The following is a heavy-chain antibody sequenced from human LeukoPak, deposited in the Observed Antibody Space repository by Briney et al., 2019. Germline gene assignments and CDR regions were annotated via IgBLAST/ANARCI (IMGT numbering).Heavy chain of an antibody. CDR2: IWYSGST. CDR3: ARGDNRGWYLFDS. CDR1: GSSTSFYY. D-gene: IGHD6-19*01. J-gene: IGHJ4*02. Sequence: SETLSLTCTVSGSSTSFYYWSWIRQPPGKELEWIGYIWYSGSTKYNPSLKSRVSLSVDTSNNQVSLRLSSVTAADTAVYYCARGDNRGWYLFDSWGQGTLITVSS. V-gene: IGHV4-59*01.